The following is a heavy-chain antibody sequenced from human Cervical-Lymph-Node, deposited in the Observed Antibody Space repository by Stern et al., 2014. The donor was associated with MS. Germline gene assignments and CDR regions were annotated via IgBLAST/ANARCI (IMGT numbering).Heavy chain of an antibody. CDR1: GFTFSSYG. Sequence: QVQLVPSGGGVVQPGRSLRLSCAASGFTFSSYGMHWGRQAPGNELSWVAVISDEGSNKYYGDSVKRRFTISRDNSKNTLYLQMNSLRAEDTAVYYCAKEATRLHEREFDYGGQGTLVTVSS. CDR2: ISDEGSNK. CDR3: AKEATRLHEREFDY. J-gene: IGHJ4*02. V-gene: IGHV3-30*18.